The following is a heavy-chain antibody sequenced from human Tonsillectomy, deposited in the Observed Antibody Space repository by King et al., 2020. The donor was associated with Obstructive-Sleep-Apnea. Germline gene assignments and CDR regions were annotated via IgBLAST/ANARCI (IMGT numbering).Heavy chain of an antibody. CDR1: GCSISIGGYY. CDR2: IYYNGGT. Sequence: QLQESCPGLVKPSQTLSLTCTVSGCSISIGGYYWSWIRQHPGKGLEWIGYIYYNGGTYYNPSLKSRVTISVDTSKNQFSLRLSSVTAADTAVYYCAKGIRGWFDPWGQGTLVTVSS. J-gene: IGHJ5*02. CDR3: AKGIRGWFDP. V-gene: IGHV4-31*03. D-gene: IGHD5-18*01.